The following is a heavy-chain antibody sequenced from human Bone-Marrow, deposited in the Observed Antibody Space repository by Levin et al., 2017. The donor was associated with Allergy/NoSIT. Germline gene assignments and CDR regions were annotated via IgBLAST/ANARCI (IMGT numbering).Heavy chain of an antibody. CDR2: IIPIFGTA. V-gene: IGHV1-69*01. D-gene: IGHD4-17*01. CDR3: ARDPDGDGTAFDI. J-gene: IGHJ3*02. CDR1: GGTFSSYA. Sequence: KISCKASGGTFSSYAISWVRQAPGQGLEWMGGIIPIFGTANYAQKFQGRVTITADESTSTAYMELSSLRSEDTAVYYCARDPDGDGTAFDIWGQGTMVTVSS.